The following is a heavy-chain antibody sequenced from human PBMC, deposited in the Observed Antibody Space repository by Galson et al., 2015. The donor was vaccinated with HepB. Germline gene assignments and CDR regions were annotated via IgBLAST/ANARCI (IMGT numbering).Heavy chain of an antibody. CDR1: GGTFSSYA. D-gene: IGHD2-2*01. J-gene: IGHJ3*02. V-gene: IGHV1-69*04. CDR2: IIPILGIA. CDR3: ASRYCSSTSCYDSTHAFDI. Sequence: SVKVSCKAPGGTFSSYAISWVRQAPGQGLEWMGRIIPILGIANYAQKFQGRVTITADKSTSTAYMELSSLRSEDTAVYYCASRYCSSTSCYDSTHAFDIWGQGTMVTVSS.